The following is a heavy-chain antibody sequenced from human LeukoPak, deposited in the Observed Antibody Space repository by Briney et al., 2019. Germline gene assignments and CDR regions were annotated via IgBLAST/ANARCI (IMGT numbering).Heavy chain of an antibody. V-gene: IGHV3-23*01. Sequence: GGSLRLSCAASGFTFSSYAMSWVRQAPGKGLEWVSAISGSGGSTYYADSVKGRFTISRDNSKNTLYLQMNSLRAEDTAVYYCAKDPQFRLFGMVRPNWFAPWGQGTLVTASS. CDR1: GFTFSSYA. CDR2: ISGSGGST. CDR3: AKDPQFRLFGMVRPNWFAP. D-gene: IGHD3-3*01. J-gene: IGHJ5*02.